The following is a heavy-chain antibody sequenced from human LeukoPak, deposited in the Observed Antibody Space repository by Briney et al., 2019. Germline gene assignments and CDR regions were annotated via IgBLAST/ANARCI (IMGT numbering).Heavy chain of an antibody. J-gene: IGHJ4*02. V-gene: IGHV3-23*01. Sequence: GGSLRLSCAASGFTFSSYAMSWVRHAPGKGLEWVSAISGSGGRTDYADSVKGRFTISRDNSKNTVYLQMNSLRAEDTAVYYCAKDVSYYDILTGYYWKGDFVYWGQGTLVTVSS. CDR1: GFTFSSYA. CDR2: ISGSGGRT. D-gene: IGHD3-9*01. CDR3: AKDVSYYDILTGYYWKGDFVY.